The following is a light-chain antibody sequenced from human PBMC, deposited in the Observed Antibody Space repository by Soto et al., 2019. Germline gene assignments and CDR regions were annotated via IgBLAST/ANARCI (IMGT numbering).Light chain of an antibody. J-gene: IGKJ4*01. V-gene: IGKV4-1*01. CDR1: HSLLYTSNYKEY. Sequence: SPSPDSRALSLCESATSNCQSSHSLLYTSNYKEYLAWYQQKPGQPPKLLFYWASTRASGVPARFSASASGTDFTLTISSLQAEDVAVYYCHQYYSPPLTFGGGPKVDIK. CDR3: HQYYSPPLT. CDR2: WAS.